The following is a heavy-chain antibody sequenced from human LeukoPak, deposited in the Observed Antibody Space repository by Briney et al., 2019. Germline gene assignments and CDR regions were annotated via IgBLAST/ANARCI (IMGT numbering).Heavy chain of an antibody. V-gene: IGHV4-39*01. J-gene: IGHJ6*02. CDR2: IHHSGST. CDR3: ARGQGYYDGSYGMDV. D-gene: IGHD3-22*01. Sequence: SETLSLTCTVSGGPISSNNYYWGWIRQPPGKGLEWIGSIHHSGSTYYNPSLKSRVPISVDTSKNQFSLKLSSVTAADTAVYYCARGQGYYDGSYGMDVWGQGTTVTVSS. CDR1: GGPISSNNYY.